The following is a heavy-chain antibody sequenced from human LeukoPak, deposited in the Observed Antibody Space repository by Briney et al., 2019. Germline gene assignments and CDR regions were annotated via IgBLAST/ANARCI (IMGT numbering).Heavy chain of an antibody. CDR2: ISYDGSNK. CDR3: ARAGPERYGMDV. V-gene: IGHV3-30*03. J-gene: IGHJ6*02. D-gene: IGHD1-1*01. CDR1: GFTFSSYG. Sequence: GRSLRLSCAASGFTFSSYGMHWVRQAPGKGLEWVAVISYDGSNKYYADSVKGRFTISRDNSKNTLYLQMDSLRAEDTAVYYCARAGPERYGMDVWGQGTTVTVSS.